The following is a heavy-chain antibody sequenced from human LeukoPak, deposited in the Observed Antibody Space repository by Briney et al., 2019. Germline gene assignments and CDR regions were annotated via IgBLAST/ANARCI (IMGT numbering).Heavy chain of an antibody. V-gene: IGHV3-74*01. J-gene: IGHJ4*02. CDR2: SNGDGSST. CDR1: GFTFVTYW. D-gene: IGHD3-16*01. Sequence: GGSLRLSCVASGFTFVTYWMHWVRQVPGKGLVWVSRSNGDGSSTLYADSVKGRFTISRDNAKNTLHLQMNDLRVEDTAVYYCARSFWGLYYFDYWGQGTLVTVSS. CDR3: ARSFWGLYYFDY.